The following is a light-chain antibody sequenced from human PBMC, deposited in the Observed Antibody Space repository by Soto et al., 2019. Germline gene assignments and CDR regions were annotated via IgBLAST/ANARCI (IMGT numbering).Light chain of an antibody. CDR3: QQRSNWPLT. CDR1: QNVSSY. Sequence: EIVLTQSPATLSLSPGERATLSCRASQNVSSYLAWYQQKPGQAPRLLISDASNRATGIPARFSGSGSGTEFTLTISSLEPEDFAVYYCQQRSNWPLTFGGGTKVEIK. J-gene: IGKJ4*01. V-gene: IGKV3-11*01. CDR2: DAS.